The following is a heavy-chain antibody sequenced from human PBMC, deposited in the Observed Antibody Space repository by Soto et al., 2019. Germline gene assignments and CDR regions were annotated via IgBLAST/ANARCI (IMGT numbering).Heavy chain of an antibody. V-gene: IGHV3-53*04. CDR2: LYSGGST. Sequence: EVQLVESGGGLVQPGGSLRLSCVASGFNVSSKYMSWVRQAPGKGLEWVSVLYSGGSTYYADSVKGRFTISRHNSKNTLYRQMNSLRAEDTAVYYCTRGPYGTGGDYYYGMGLWGQGTTVTVSS. D-gene: IGHD4-17*01. J-gene: IGHJ6*02. CDR1: GFNVSSKY. CDR3: TRGPYGTGGDYYYGMGL.